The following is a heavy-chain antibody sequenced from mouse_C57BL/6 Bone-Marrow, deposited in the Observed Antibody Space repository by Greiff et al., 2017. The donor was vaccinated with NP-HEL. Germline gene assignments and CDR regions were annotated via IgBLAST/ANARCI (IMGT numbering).Heavy chain of an antibody. V-gene: IGHV1-22*01. CDR2: INPNNGGT. CDR3: ARRDYDGYYYYYAMDY. Sequence: EVQLQQSGPELVKPGASVKMSCKASGYTFTDYNMHWVKQSHGKSLEWIGYINPNNGGTSYNQKFKGKATLTVNKSSSTAYMELRRLTSEDSAVYYCARRDYDGYYYYYAMDYWGQGTSVTVSS. D-gene: IGHD2-3*01. CDR1: GYTFTDYN. J-gene: IGHJ4*01.